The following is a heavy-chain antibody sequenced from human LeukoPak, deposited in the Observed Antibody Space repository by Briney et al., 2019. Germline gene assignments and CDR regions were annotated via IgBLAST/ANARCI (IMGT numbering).Heavy chain of an antibody. D-gene: IGHD5-18*01. CDR1: GGSISSGGYP. CDR3: ARTGANTAMVTG. CDR2: IYHSGST. Sequence: SQTLSLTCAVSGGSISSGGYPWSWIRQPPGKGLEWIGYIYHSGSTYYNPSLKSRVTISVDRSKNQFSLKLSSVTAADTAVYYCARTGANTAMVTGWGQGTLVTVSS. V-gene: IGHV4-30-2*01. J-gene: IGHJ4*02.